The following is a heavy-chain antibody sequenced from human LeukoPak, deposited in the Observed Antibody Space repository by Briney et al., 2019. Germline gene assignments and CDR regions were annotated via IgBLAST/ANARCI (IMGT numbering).Heavy chain of an antibody. Sequence: SVKVSCKASGGTFSSYAISWVRQAPGQGLEWMGRIILIFGTANYAQKFQGRVTITTDESTSTAYMELSSLRSEDTAVYYCVRGVHYYDSSGYRRLLDYWGQGTLVTVSS. CDR1: GGTFSSYA. D-gene: IGHD3-22*01. CDR3: VRGVHYYDSSGYRRLLDY. CDR2: IILIFGTA. V-gene: IGHV1-69*05. J-gene: IGHJ4*02.